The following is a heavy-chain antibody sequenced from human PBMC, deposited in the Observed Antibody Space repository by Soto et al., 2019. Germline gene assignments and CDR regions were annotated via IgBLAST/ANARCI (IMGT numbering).Heavy chain of an antibody. D-gene: IGHD6-19*01. Sequence: GGSLRLSCAASGFTFSSYGMHWVRQAPGKGLEWVAVIWYDGSNKYYADSVKGRFTISRDNSKNTLYLQMNSLRAEDTAVYYCARDLTARGLAVAGTRGLDYWGQGTLVTVSS. J-gene: IGHJ4*02. CDR1: GFTFSSYG. CDR3: ARDLTARGLAVAGTRGLDY. CDR2: IWYDGSNK. V-gene: IGHV3-33*01.